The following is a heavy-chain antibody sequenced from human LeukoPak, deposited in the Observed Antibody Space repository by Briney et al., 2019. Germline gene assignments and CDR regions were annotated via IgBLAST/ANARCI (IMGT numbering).Heavy chain of an antibody. CDR3: ARLNSDYYGTGTHFDY. D-gene: IGHD3-10*01. CDR2: IYTSGRT. Sequence: PSETLSLTCTVSGGSISSGSYYWTWIRQPAGKGLEWIGRIYTSGRTDYNPSLKSRVTISVDTSKNQFSLKLSSVTAADTAVYYCARLNSDYYGTGTHFDYWGQGTLVTVSS. V-gene: IGHV4-61*02. J-gene: IGHJ4*02. CDR1: GGSISSGSYY.